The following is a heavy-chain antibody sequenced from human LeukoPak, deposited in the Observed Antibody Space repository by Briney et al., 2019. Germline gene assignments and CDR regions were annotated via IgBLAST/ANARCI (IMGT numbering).Heavy chain of an antibody. Sequence: GGSLRLSCAASGFTFSSYGMHWVRQAPGKGLEWVAVISYDGSNKYYADSVKGRFTISRDNSKNTLYLQMNSLRAEDTAVYYCAKDLTRVVPAAITLNYYYYYYYGMDVWGKGTTVTVSS. CDR1: GFTFSSYG. V-gene: IGHV3-30*18. J-gene: IGHJ6*04. D-gene: IGHD2-2*01. CDR3: AKDLTRVVPAAITLNYYYYYYYGMDV. CDR2: ISYDGSNK.